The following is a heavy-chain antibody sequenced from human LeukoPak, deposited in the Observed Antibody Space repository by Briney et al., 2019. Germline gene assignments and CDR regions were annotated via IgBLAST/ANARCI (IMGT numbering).Heavy chain of an antibody. Sequence: GGSLRLSCAASGLSVSRNYMSWVRQAPGKGLEWVSVIYSGGNTYYADFVKGRFTISRDNSKHTVFLQMNSLRAEDTAVFYCARGRLGAFDLWGQKRKLSVSS. V-gene: IGHV3-53*01. D-gene: IGHD6-19*01. CDR1: GLSVSRNY. CDR3: ARGRLGAFDL. J-gene: IGHJ3*01. CDR2: IYSGGNT.